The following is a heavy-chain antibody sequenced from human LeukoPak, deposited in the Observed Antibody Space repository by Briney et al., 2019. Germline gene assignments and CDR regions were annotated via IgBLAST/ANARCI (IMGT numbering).Heavy chain of an antibody. Sequence: GGSLRLSCAASGFTFSSYSMNWVRQAPGKGLEWVSSISSSSSYIYYADSVKGRFTISRDNAKTSLYLQMNSLRAEDTAVYYCARDGFTTYYDILTGYYHWFDPGGQGTLVTVYS. CDR3: ARDGFTTYYDILTGYYHWFDP. D-gene: IGHD3-9*01. CDR1: GFTFSSYS. CDR2: ISSSSSYI. J-gene: IGHJ5*02. V-gene: IGHV3-21*01.